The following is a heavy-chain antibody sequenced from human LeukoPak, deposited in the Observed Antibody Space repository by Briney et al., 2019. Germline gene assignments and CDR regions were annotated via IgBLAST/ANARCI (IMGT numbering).Heavy chain of an antibody. V-gene: IGHV3-74*01. CDR2: ISTDGRST. D-gene: IGHD3-9*01. CDR3: AKEGDYDILTGHYYYYYMDV. J-gene: IGHJ6*03. CDR1: GFTFSNYW. Sequence: GGSLRLSCAASGFTFSNYWMHWVRQAPGKGLVWVSRISTDGRSTTYADSVKGRFTISRDNSKNTLYLQMNSLRAEDTAVYYCAKEGDYDILTGHYYYYYMDVWGKGTTVTISS.